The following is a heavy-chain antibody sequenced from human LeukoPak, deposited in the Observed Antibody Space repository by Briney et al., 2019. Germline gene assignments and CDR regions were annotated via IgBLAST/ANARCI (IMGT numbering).Heavy chain of an antibody. D-gene: IGHD3-10*01. CDR3: ARRMTCGSGSYLNLDY. Sequence: GGSLRLSCAASGFTFSSYEMNWVRQAPGKGLEWVSYISSSGSTIYYADSVKGRFTISKDNAKNSLYLQMNSLRAEDTAVYYCARRMTCGSGSYLNLDYWGQGTLVTVSS. CDR2: ISSSGSTI. CDR1: GFTFSSYE. V-gene: IGHV3-48*03. J-gene: IGHJ4*02.